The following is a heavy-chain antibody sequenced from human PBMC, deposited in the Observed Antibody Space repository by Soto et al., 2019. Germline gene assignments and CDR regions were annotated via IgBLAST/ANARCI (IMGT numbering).Heavy chain of an antibody. Sequence: SETLSLTCTVSGCSVSSSSYYWCWVLQPPGKGLEWIGSVYYSGSTYYNPSLESRVTISVDKSKNQFSLKLMSLSAADTAVYYCGRREGLATISYYLDDLGQGALGT. J-gene: IGHJ4*02. CDR1: GCSVSSSSYY. CDR2: VYYSGST. D-gene: IGHD3-9*01. CDR3: GRREGLATISYYLDD. V-gene: IGHV4-39*01.